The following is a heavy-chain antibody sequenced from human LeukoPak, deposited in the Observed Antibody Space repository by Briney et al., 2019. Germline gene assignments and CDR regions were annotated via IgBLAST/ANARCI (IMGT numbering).Heavy chain of an antibody. Sequence: GGSLRLSCAASGFTFDNYWMNWVRQAPGKGLEWVANIKQGGSEKYYVDSVKGRFTISRDNAKKSLYLQMNSLRAEDTAVYYCARASGSGWALDYWGQGTLVTVSS. CDR3: ARASGSGWALDY. V-gene: IGHV3-7*03. CDR2: IKQGGSEK. J-gene: IGHJ4*02. CDR1: GFTFDNYW. D-gene: IGHD6-19*01.